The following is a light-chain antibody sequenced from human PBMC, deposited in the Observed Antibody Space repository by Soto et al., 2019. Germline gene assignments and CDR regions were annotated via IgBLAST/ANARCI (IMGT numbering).Light chain of an antibody. Sequence: EIVLTQSPATLSLSPGERATLSCRASQSVSSYLAWYQQKPGQAPRLLIYDASNRATGIPARFSGSGSGTDFTLTISRLAPEDFAVYYCQQRSNWRTFGQGTKVEIK. CDR3: QQRSNWRT. J-gene: IGKJ1*01. CDR2: DAS. V-gene: IGKV3-11*01. CDR1: QSVSSY.